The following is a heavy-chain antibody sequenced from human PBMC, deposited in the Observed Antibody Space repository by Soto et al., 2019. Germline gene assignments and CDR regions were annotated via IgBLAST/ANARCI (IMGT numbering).Heavy chain of an antibody. CDR1: GFTFSSYF. V-gene: IGHV3-30*18. D-gene: IGHD2-15*01. CDR2: ISYDGSNK. CDR3: AKIHRDARYCSAGSGSGEAYCNYYIDI. Sequence: GGSLRLSCAASGFTFSSYFMHWVRQAPGKXLEWVAVISYDGSNKYYADSVKGRFTISRDNSKNTLYLQMNSLRAEDTAVYYWAKIHRDARYCSAGSGSGEAYCNYYIDIWYQGAMLTICS. J-gene: IGHJ6*02.